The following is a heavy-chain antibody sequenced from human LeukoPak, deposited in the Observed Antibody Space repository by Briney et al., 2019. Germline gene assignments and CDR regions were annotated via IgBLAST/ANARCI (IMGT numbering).Heavy chain of an antibody. CDR1: GYTFTGYY. D-gene: IGHD5-12*01. Sequence: ASVKVSCKASGYTFTGYYIHWVRQAPGQGLEWMGWINPKSGGTNYAQKFQGRVTMTRDTTISTAYMELSRLRSDDTAVYYCARDRGGYSGSPGYWGQGTLVTVSS. CDR3: ARDRGGYSGSPGY. V-gene: IGHV1-2*02. J-gene: IGHJ4*02. CDR2: INPKSGGT.